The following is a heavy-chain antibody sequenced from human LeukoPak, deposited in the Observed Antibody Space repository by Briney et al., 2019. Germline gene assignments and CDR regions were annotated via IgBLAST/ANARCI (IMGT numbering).Heavy chain of an antibody. CDR2: IYYSGST. Sequence: SETLSLTCTVSGGSISSHYWSWIRQPPGKGLEWIGYIYYSGSTNYNPSLKSRVTISVDTSKNQFSLKLSSVTAADTAVYYCARGGNIAARRAVLGYWGQGTLVTVSS. CDR3: ARGGNIAARRAVLGY. J-gene: IGHJ4*02. V-gene: IGHV4-59*11. D-gene: IGHD6-6*01. CDR1: GGSISSHY.